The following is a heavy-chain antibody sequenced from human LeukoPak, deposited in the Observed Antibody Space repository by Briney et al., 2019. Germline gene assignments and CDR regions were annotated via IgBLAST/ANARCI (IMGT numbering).Heavy chain of an antibody. CDR3: ARGRYWFDP. CDR1: GGSISSSSED. D-gene: IGHD1-14*01. V-gene: IGHV4-39*01. J-gene: IGHJ5*02. Sequence: SETLSLTCTVSGGSISSSSEDWGWIRQPPGKGLEWIGSIYHSESTHYNPSLKSRVTIVVDTSKNQFSLKLSSVTAADTAVYYCARGRYWFDPWGQGTLVTVSS. CDR2: IYHSEST.